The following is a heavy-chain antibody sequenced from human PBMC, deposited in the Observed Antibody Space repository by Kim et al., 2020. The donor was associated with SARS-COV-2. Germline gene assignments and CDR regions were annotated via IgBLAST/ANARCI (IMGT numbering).Heavy chain of an antibody. CDR2: ISGGGGST. D-gene: IGHD2-2*01. J-gene: IGHJ4*02. CDR1: GFTFSSYA. Sequence: GGSLRLSCTASGFTFSSYAMIWVRQAPGKGLQWVSAISGGGGSTYYTDSVKGRFTISRDNSKNTLYLQMNSLRAEDTALYYCAKGCGSTDCFISEWWGQGALVTVSS. V-gene: IGHV3-23*01. CDR3: AKGCGSTDCFISEW.